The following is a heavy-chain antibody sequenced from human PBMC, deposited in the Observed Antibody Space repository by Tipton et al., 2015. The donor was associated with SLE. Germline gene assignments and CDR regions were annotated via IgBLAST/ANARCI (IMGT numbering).Heavy chain of an antibody. CDR2: IYSGGST. D-gene: IGHD2-8*02. CDR1: GFTVSSNY. CDR3: AKDARLGTGGYYYYMDV. V-gene: IGHV3-53*05. Sequence: SLRLSCAASGFTVSSNYMSWVRQAPGKGLEWVSVIYSGGSTYYADSVKGRFTISRDNAKNSLYLQMNSLRAEDTALYYCAKDARLGTGGYYYYMDVWGKGTTVTVSS. J-gene: IGHJ6*03.